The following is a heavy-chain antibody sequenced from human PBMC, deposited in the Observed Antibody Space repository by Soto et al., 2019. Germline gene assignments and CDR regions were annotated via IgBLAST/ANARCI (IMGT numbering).Heavy chain of an antibody. V-gene: IGHV5-51*01. CDR1: GYSFTSYW. CDR3: ARHGLAVVSSLGYSGYDWGAYDMDV. Sequence: GESLKISCKGSGYSFTSYWIGWVRQMPGKGLEWMGIIYPGDSDTRYSPSFQGQVTISADKSISTAYLQWSSLKASDTAMYYCARHGLAVVSSLGYSGYDWGAYDMDVWGQGTTVTVSS. D-gene: IGHD5-12*01. J-gene: IGHJ6*02. CDR2: IYPGDSDT.